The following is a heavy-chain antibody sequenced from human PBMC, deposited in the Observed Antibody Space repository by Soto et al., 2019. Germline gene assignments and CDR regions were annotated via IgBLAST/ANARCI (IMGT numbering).Heavy chain of an antibody. D-gene: IGHD3-16*01. CDR3: ARDGPDYDYIWGSSRPLDY. CDR1: GFTFSSYG. V-gene: IGHV3-33*01. Sequence: GGSLRLSCAASGFTFSSYGMHWVRQAPGKGLEWVAVIWYDGSNKYYADSVKGRFTISRDNSKNTLYLQMNSLRAEDTAVYYCARDGPDYDYIWGSSRPLDYWGQGTVVTVSS. J-gene: IGHJ4*02. CDR2: IWYDGSNK.